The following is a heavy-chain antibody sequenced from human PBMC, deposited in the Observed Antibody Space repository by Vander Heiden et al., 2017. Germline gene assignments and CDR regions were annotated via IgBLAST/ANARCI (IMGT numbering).Heavy chain of an antibody. J-gene: IGHJ6*02. D-gene: IGHD3-3*02. CDR3: TRPIASPGYYYGMDV. CDR1: GFTFSASA. V-gene: IGHV3-73*02. CDR2: IRSKANSYAT. Sequence: EVQLVESGGGLVQPGGSLTLSCAASGFTFSASAMHWVRQASGKGLEWVGRIRSKANSYATAYAASVKGRFTISRDDSKNTAYLQMNSLKTEDTAVYYCTRPIASPGYYYGMDVWGQGTTVTVSS.